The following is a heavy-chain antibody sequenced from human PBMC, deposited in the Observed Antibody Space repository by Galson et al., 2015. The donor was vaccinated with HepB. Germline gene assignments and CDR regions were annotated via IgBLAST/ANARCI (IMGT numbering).Heavy chain of an antibody. D-gene: IGHD3-22*01. Sequence: TLSLTCTVSGGSISSGGYYWSWIRQHPGKGLEWIGYIYYSGSTYYNPSLKSRVTISVDTSKNQFSLKLSSVTAADTAVYYCARTYYYDSSGLPVFDYWGQGTLVTVSS. CDR3: ARTYYYDSSGLPVFDY. CDR2: IYYSGST. CDR1: GGSISSGGYY. J-gene: IGHJ4*02. V-gene: IGHV4-31*03.